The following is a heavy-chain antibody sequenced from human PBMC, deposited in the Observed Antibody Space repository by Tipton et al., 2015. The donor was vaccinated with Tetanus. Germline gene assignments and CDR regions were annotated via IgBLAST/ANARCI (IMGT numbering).Heavy chain of an antibody. CDR2: INHSGST. CDR1: GGSISSSSYY. CDR3: ARGVTMIVVVNYFDY. Sequence: TLSLTCTVSGGSISSSSYYWNWIRQPPGKGLEWIGEINHSGSTKYNPSLKSRVTISVDTSGNLFSLKLSSVTAADTAVYYCARGVTMIVVVNYFDYWGQGILVTVSS. D-gene: IGHD3-22*01. V-gene: IGHV4-39*07. J-gene: IGHJ4*02.